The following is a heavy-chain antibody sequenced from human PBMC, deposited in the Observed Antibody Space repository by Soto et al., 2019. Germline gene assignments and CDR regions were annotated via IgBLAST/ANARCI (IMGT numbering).Heavy chain of an antibody. CDR3: ARDALPTTQNFDY. V-gene: IGHV4-30-4*01. CDR1: GGSISRGDYY. Sequence: QVQLQESGPGLVKPSQTLSLTCTVSGGSISRGDYYWSWIRQPPGKGLEWIGYIYYSGSTYYNPSLKSRVTISVDTSKNQFSLKLSSVTAADTAVYYCARDALPTTQNFDYWGQGTLVTVSS. CDR2: IYYSGST. D-gene: IGHD1-1*01. J-gene: IGHJ4*02.